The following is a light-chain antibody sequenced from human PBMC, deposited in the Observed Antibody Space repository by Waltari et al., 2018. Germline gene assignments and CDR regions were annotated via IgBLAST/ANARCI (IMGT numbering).Light chain of an antibody. CDR3: SSYAGGNILVV. Sequence: QSALTQPPSASGSPGQSVTISCPGTGSDVGGYNSVSWYQQHPGKAPRLIIYGVTLRPSGVPDRFSASKSGNTASLTVSGLQAEDEADYYCSSYAGGNILVVFGGGTRLTVL. CDR2: GVT. CDR1: GSDVGGYNS. J-gene: IGLJ2*01. V-gene: IGLV2-8*01.